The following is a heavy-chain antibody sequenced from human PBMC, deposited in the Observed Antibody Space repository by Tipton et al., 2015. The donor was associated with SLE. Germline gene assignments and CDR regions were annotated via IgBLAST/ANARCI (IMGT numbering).Heavy chain of an antibody. CDR1: DGSIRSTNYY. CDR2: IFYSGST. J-gene: IGHJ6*03. CDR3: ARSGSYPYYYYYMDV. V-gene: IGHV4-39*07. D-gene: IGHD1-26*01. Sequence: TLSLTCTVSDGSIRSTNYYWGWIRQPPGKGLEWIGSIFYSGSTNYNPSLKSRVTISVDTSKNQFSLKLSSVTAADTAVYYCARSGSYPYYYYYMDVWGKGTTVTVSS.